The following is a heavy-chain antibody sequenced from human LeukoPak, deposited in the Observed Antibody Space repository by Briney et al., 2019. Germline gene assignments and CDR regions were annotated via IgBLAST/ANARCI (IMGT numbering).Heavy chain of an antibody. CDR2: ISSSGGNT. V-gene: IGHV3-23*01. CDR1: GFTFSTYA. J-gene: IGHJ4*02. D-gene: IGHD3-22*01. CDR3: AKTYYYDTSGYYSFPN. Sequence: GGSLRLSCAASGFTFSTYAMTWVRQAPGKGLEWVSRISSSGGNTYYADSMKGRFTISRDNSKNTLYLQLNSLRDEDTAVYYCAKTYYYDTSGYYSFPNWGQGTQVTVSS.